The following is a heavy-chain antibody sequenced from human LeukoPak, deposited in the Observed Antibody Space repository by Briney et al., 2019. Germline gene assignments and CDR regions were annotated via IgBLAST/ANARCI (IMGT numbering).Heavy chain of an antibody. D-gene: IGHD5-18*01. CDR1: GFTFSSYV. CDR2: LREGGATA. Sequence: PGRSLRLSCAGSGFTFSSYVMHWVRQAPGRGLEWVSSLREGGATAYYADSVKGRFTIYRDNSRDTLYLQVNSLRADDTALYYCAFSPLGDNYGFPYWGQGALVIVSS. CDR3: AFSPLGDNYGFPY. V-gene: IGHV3-23*01. J-gene: IGHJ4*02.